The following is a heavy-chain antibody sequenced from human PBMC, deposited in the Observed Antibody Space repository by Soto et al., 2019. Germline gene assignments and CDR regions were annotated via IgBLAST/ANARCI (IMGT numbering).Heavy chain of an antibody. V-gene: IGHV4-31*03. CDR3: ARNYGRSSCYSERFYGMDV. J-gene: IGHJ6*02. Sequence: QVQLQESGPGLVKPSQTLSLTCTVSGGSISSGGYYWSWLRQHPGKGLEWIGDTYYSASTYYNPSRERRVNISVYTSKNQFSPKLSSVTAADTAVYYCARNYGRSSCYSERFYGMDVWGQGTQVTVSS. CDR1: GGSISSGGYY. D-gene: IGHD2-15*01. CDR2: TYYSAST.